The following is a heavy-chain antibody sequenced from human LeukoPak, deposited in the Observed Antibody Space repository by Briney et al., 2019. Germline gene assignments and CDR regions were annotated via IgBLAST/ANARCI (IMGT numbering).Heavy chain of an antibody. CDR1: GYTFTNFG. D-gene: IGHD2-2*01. CDR2: ISAYNGDT. J-gene: IGHJ4*02. Sequence: RASVKVSCKASGYTFTNFGISWVRQAPGQGVEWMGWISAYNGDTNYAQKVQGRVTITTDSSTSTAYMELRSLRSDDTAMYYCARDVHCSSTSCFVGLDNWGQGTLVTVSS. CDR3: ARDVHCSSTSCFVGLDN. V-gene: IGHV1-18*01.